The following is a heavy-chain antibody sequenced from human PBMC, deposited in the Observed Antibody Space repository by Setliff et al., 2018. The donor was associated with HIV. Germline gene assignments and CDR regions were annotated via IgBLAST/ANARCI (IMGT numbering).Heavy chain of an antibody. Sequence: SETLSLTCTVSGGSISSGDYYWNWIRQPPGKGLEWIGYITCSGSAYYNPSLKSRVTISIDTSNNQISLRLSSVTAADTAMYYCARLEVRSFYGYRNSPDYWGQGTLVTVSS. CDR3: ARLEVRSFYGYRNSPDY. D-gene: IGHD5-18*01. CDR1: GGSISSGDYY. J-gene: IGHJ4*02. CDR2: ITCSGSA. V-gene: IGHV4-30-4*08.